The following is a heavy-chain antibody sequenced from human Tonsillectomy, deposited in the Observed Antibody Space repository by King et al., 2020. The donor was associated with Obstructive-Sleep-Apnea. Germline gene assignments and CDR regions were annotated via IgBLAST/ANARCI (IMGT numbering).Heavy chain of an antibody. J-gene: IGHJ4*02. Sequence: QLQESGPGLVKPSETLSLTCTVSGGSISSSRYYWGWIRQPPGKGLEWIGSIYYSGSTYYNPSLKSRVTISVDTSKNQFSLKLSSVTAADTAVYYCARRYSGSYFLNYWGQGTLVTVSS. V-gene: IGHV4-39*07. CDR2: IYYSGST. D-gene: IGHD1-26*01. CDR1: GGSISSSRYY. CDR3: ARRYSGSYFLNY.